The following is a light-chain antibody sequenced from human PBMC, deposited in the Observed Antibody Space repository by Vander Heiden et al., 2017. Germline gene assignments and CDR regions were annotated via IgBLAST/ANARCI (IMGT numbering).Light chain of an antibody. V-gene: IGLV1-44*01. CDR2: ATD. Sequence: QSVLTQPPSASGTPGQRVTISCSGSSSSIGSNTVNWFQHLSGTAPKLLIYATDQRPSGVPDRFSASKSGASASLAISGLQPEDEADYYCAAWDDSLKGPFFGTGTKVTVL. J-gene: IGLJ1*01. CDR3: AAWDDSLKGPF. CDR1: SSSIGSNT.